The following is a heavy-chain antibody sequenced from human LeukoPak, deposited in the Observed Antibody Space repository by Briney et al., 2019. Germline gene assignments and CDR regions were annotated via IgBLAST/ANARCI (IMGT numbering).Heavy chain of an antibody. D-gene: IGHD3-16*01. J-gene: IGHJ4*02. CDR2: INHSGST. V-gene: IGHV4-34*01. CDR1: GGSFSGYY. CDR3: ARGRFRIMTH. Sequence: AETLSLTCAVYGGSFSGYYWSWIRQPPGKGLEWIGEINHSGSTNYNPSLKSRVTISVDTSKNQFSLKLSSVTAADTAVYYCARGRFRIMTHWGQGTLVTVSS.